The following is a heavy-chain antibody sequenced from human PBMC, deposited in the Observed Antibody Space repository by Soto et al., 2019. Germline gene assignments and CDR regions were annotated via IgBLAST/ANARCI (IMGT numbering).Heavy chain of an antibody. D-gene: IGHD3-10*01. Sequence: QVQLQQWGAGLLKPSETLSLTCAVYGGSFSGYYWSWIRQPPGKGLEWIGEINDSGITNYNPSLKSRVIIAAHTSKNQFSLKLSSVTAADAAVYYCALTPVRFSTFYHYMDVWGKGTTVTVSS. V-gene: IGHV4-34*01. CDR1: GGSFSGYY. CDR3: ALTPVRFSTFYHYMDV. J-gene: IGHJ6*03. CDR2: INDSGIT.